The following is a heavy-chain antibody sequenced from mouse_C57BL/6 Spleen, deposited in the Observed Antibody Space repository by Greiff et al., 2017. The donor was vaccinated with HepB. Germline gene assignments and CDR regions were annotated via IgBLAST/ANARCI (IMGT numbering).Heavy chain of an antibody. CDR2: IYPGDGDT. CDR1: GYAFSSYW. CDR3: AREAYYSNYGYFDV. D-gene: IGHD2-5*01. V-gene: IGHV1-80*01. Sequence: VQLQQSGAELVKPGASVKISCKASGYAFSSYWMNWVKQRPGKGLEWIGQIYPGDGDTNYNGKFKGKATLTADKSSSTAYIQLSSLTSEDSAVYFCAREAYYSNYGYFDVWGTGTTVTVSS. J-gene: IGHJ1*03.